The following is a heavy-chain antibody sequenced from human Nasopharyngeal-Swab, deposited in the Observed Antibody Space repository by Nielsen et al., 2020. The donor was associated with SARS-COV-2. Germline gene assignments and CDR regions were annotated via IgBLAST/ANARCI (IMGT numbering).Heavy chain of an antibody. CDR3: AKDATRMIVVVITVLAFDI. J-gene: IGHJ3*02. Sequence: ASLKISCAASGFTFSSYAMSWVRQAPGKGLEWGSAISGSGGSTYYADSVKGRFTISRDNSKNTLYLQMNSLRAEDTAVYYCAKDATRMIVVVITVLAFDIWGQGTMVTVSS. D-gene: IGHD3-22*01. CDR1: GFTFSSYA. V-gene: IGHV3-23*01. CDR2: ISGSGGST.